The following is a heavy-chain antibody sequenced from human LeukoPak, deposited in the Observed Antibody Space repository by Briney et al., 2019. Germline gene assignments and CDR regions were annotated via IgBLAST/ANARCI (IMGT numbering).Heavy chain of an antibody. CDR3: AHSGTDCSGGSCYSGNDY. J-gene: IGHJ4*02. V-gene: IGHV2-5*01. D-gene: IGHD2-15*01. CDR1: RFSLSTSGVG. Sequence: SGPTLVKPTQTLTLTCTFSRFSLSTSGVGVGWIRQPPGKALEWLALIYWNGDKRYSRSLKSRLTITKDTSKNQVVLTMTNMDPVDTATYYCAHSGTDCSGGSCYSGNDYWGQGTLVTVSS. CDR2: IYWNGDK.